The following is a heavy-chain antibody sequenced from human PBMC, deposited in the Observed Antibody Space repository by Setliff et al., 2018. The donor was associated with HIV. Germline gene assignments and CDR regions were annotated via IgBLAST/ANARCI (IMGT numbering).Heavy chain of an antibody. CDR3: AREATPRHSSGWVYFNY. D-gene: IGHD6-19*01. Sequence: GGSLRLSCAVAGFSFSNYAMTWVRQAPGKGLEWVSYITGSGDTIYYADSVKGRFTMSRDNAKDSVYLQMNTLRVEDTAVYYCAREATPRHSSGWVYFNYWGQGMMVTVSS. CDR1: GFSFSNYA. J-gene: IGHJ4*02. V-gene: IGHV3-48*03. CDR2: ITGSGDTI.